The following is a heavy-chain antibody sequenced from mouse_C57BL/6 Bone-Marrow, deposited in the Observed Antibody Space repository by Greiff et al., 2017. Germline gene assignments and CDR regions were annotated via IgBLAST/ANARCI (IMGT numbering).Heavy chain of an antibody. D-gene: IGHD2-4*01. CDR3: VRHCDYDDERYYDAMDY. CDR2: IRSKSNNYAT. V-gene: IGHV10-1*01. Sequence: EVQLVESGGGLVQPKGSLKLSCAASGFSFHTYAMNWVRQAPGKGLEWVARIRSKSNNYATYYADSVKDSFTISSDDSESMLYLQMNHLKTEDTAMYYCVRHCDYDDERYYDAMDYWGQGTSVTGSS. CDR1: GFSFHTYA. J-gene: IGHJ4*01.